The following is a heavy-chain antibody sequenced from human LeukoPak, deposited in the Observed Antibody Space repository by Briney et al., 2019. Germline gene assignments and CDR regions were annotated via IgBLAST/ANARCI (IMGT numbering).Heavy chain of an antibody. Sequence: KPSETLSLTCAVYGGSLSGYYWSWIRQPPGKGLEWIGEINHGGSTNYNPSLKSRVTISVDTSKNQFSLKLSSVTAADTAVYYCARGMEYGSWGLNKDNWFDPWGQGTLVTVSS. V-gene: IGHV4-34*01. J-gene: IGHJ5*02. D-gene: IGHD6-19*01. CDR2: INHGGST. CDR1: GGSLSGYY. CDR3: ARGMEYGSWGLNKDNWFDP.